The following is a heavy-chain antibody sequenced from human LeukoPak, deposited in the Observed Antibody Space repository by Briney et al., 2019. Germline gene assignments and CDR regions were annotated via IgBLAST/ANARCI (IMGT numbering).Heavy chain of an antibody. Sequence: ASVKVSCKASGYTFTSYGISWVRKAPGQGLEWMGWISAYNGNTNYAQKLQGRVTMTTDTSTSTAYTEPRSLRSDDTAVYYCARGYDILTGSHDLDYWGQGTLVTVSS. V-gene: IGHV1-18*01. D-gene: IGHD3-9*01. CDR2: ISAYNGNT. CDR3: ARGYDILTGSHDLDY. CDR1: GYTFTSYG. J-gene: IGHJ4*02.